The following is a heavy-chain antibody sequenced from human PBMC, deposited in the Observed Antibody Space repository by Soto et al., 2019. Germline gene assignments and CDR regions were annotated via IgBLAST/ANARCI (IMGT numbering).Heavy chain of an antibody. CDR1: GFTFGSYG. CDR2: ISYDGSNK. V-gene: IGHV3-30*18. Sequence: PGGSLRLSCAASGFTFGSYGMHWVRQAPGKGLEWVAVISYDGSNKYYADSVKGRFTISRDNSKNTLYLQMNSLRAEDTAVYYCAKDRTGSSWLNWFDPWGQGTLGTVSS. D-gene: IGHD6-13*01. CDR3: AKDRTGSSWLNWFDP. J-gene: IGHJ5*02.